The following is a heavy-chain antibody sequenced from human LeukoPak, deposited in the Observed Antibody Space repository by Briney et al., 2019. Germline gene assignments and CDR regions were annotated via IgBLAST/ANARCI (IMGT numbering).Heavy chain of an antibody. CDR3: ARDNSGSYYFDY. CDR1: GLSFRSYS. D-gene: IGHD1-26*01. CDR2: IWYDGSNK. J-gene: IGHJ4*02. V-gene: IGHV3-33*08. Sequence: GGSLRLSCVASGLSFRSYSMNWVRQAPGKGLEWVVVIWYDGSNKYYADSVKGRFTISRDNSKNTLYLQMNSLRAEDTAVYYCARDNSGSYYFDYWGQGTLVTVSS.